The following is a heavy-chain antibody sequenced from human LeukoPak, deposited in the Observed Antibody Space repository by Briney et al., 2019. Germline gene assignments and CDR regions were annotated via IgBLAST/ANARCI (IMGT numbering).Heavy chain of an antibody. CDR2: INHSGST. D-gene: IGHD3-3*01. CDR3: ARGPSFWRDY. J-gene: IGHJ4*02. Sequence: SETLSLTCAVYGGSFSGYYWSWIRQPPGKGLEWIGEINHSGSTNYNPSLKSRVTISVDTSKNQFSLKLSSVTAADTAVYYCARGPSFWRDYWGQGTLVTVSS. V-gene: IGHV4-34*01. CDR1: GGSFSGYY.